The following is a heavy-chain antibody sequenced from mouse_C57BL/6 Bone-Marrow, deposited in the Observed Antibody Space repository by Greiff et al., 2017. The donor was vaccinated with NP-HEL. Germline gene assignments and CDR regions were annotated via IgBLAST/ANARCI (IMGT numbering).Heavy chain of an antibody. V-gene: IGHV1-26*01. D-gene: IGHD1-1*01. CDR1: GYTFTDYY. Sequence: VQLQQSGPELVKPGASVKISCKASGYTFTDYYMNWVKQSHGKSLEWIGDINPNNGGTSYNQKFKGKATLTVDKSSSTAYMELRSLTSEDSAVYYCARRGDYYYVSWFAYWGQGTLVTVSA. J-gene: IGHJ3*01. CDR2: INPNNGGT. CDR3: ARRGDYYYVSWFAY.